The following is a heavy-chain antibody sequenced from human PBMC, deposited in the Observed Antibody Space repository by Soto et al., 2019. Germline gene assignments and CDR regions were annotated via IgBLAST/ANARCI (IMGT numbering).Heavy chain of an antibody. V-gene: IGHV1-69*13. Sequence: ASVKVSCKASGGTFSSYAISWVRQAPGQGREWMGGIIPIYGTASYEQNFQGRVTITADESTSTAYMELSSLRPEDTAVYYCARVVRGVGVVNFFGWFDPWGQGTLVTVSS. D-gene: IGHD3-3*01. CDR2: IIPIYGTA. CDR1: GGTFSSYA. J-gene: IGHJ5*02. CDR3: ARVVRGVGVVNFFGWFDP.